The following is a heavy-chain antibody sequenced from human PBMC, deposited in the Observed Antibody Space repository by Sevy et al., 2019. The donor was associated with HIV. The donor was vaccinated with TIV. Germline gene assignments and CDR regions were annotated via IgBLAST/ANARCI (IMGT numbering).Heavy chain of an antibody. J-gene: IGHJ6*03. Sequence: SETLSLTCTVSGGSISSSSYYWGWIRQPPGKGLEWIGSMYYSVSTYYNPSLKSRVTISVDTSKNQFSLKLSSVTAADTAVYYCASDPDYGGNSGYYYYMDVWGKRTTVTVSS. CDR3: ASDPDYGGNSGYYYYMDV. V-gene: IGHV4-39*01. CDR1: GGSISSSSYY. D-gene: IGHD4-17*01. CDR2: MYYSVST.